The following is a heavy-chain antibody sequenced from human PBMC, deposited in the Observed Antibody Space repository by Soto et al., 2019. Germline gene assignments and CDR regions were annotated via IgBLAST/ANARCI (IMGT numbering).Heavy chain of an antibody. V-gene: IGHV4-61*08. Sequence: LEILSLTWTVACGSSSNLGGHRIMNRQPQGKGLEWIGYIYSSGSTNYDPSLKSRVTISVATSKTQFSLKLSSVTAADMSVYYCESLDGTYHYMDVRGKGTTVTVSS. J-gene: IGHJ6*03. CDR1: CGSSSNLGGH. CDR2: IYSSGST. D-gene: IGHD6-13*01. CDR3: ESLDGTYHYMDV.